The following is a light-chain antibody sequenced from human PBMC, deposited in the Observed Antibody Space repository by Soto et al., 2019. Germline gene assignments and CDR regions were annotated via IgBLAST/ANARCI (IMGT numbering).Light chain of an antibody. CDR3: QQYGSSPRT. J-gene: IGKJ1*01. CDR2: GAS. CDR1: QSVSSDY. Sequence: EIVLTQSPGTLSLTPGQRATLSCRASQSVSSDYLAWFPQKPGQAPRLLLYGASSRATGIPDRFSGGGSGTDFTLTISRLEPEDFAVYYCQQYGSSPRTFGQGTKVEIK. V-gene: IGKV3-20*01.